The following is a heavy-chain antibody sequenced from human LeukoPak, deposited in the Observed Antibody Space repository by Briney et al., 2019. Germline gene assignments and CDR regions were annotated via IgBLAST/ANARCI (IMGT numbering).Heavy chain of an antibody. CDR3: ARHSLLWFGGFDY. CDR2: IYPGDSDT. J-gene: IGHJ4*02. Sequence: GESLKISCKGSGYSFTSYWIGWVRQMPGKGLEWMGIIYPGDSDTRYSPSFQGQVTISADKSISTAYLQWSSLKASDPAMYYCARHSLLWFGGFDYWGQGTLVTVSS. CDR1: GYSFTSYW. D-gene: IGHD3-10*01. V-gene: IGHV5-51*01.